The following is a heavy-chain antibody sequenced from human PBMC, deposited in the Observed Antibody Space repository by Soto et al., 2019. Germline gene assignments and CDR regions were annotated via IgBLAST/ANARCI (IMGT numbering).Heavy chain of an antibody. CDR2: IYSSGST. Sequence: NPSETLSLSCTVSGDSVSSDNYYWNWIRQPPGKGLEWIGYIYSSGSTNYNPSLKRRVTISVDTSRNQFSLKLTSVTAADTAVYYCARDIRGYSRAFDYWGQGTLVTVSS. CDR3: ARDIRGYSRAFDY. J-gene: IGHJ4*02. D-gene: IGHD5-18*01. V-gene: IGHV4-61*01. CDR1: GDSVSSDNYY.